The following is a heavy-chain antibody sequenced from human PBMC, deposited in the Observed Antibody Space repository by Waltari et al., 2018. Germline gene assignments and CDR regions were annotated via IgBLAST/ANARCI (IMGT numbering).Heavy chain of an antibody. J-gene: IGHJ4*02. Sequence: EVLLVESGGAVVRPGGSLRLSCGASGFTFDDYGMVWVRQAPGKGLEWVSGISWNGASTDYADSVKGRFTISRDKAKNSLYLQMNSLIAEDTALYHCARDKWGPDYWGQGTLVTVSS. CDR2: ISWNGAST. CDR3: ARDKWGPDY. D-gene: IGHD7-27*01. V-gene: IGHV3-20*01. CDR1: GFTFDDYG.